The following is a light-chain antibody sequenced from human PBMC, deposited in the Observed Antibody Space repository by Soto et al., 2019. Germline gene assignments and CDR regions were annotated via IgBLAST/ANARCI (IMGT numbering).Light chain of an antibody. CDR1: QSISSW. CDR3: QQYNSYSPT. V-gene: IGKV1-5*03. J-gene: IGKJ3*01. Sequence: DIQMTQSPSTLSASVGDRVTITCRASQSISSWLAWYQQKPGKAPKLLIYKASSLESGVPSRFSGSGSGTEFTLTISSLQPDDFATYCCQQYNSYSPTFGPGTKVDIK. CDR2: KAS.